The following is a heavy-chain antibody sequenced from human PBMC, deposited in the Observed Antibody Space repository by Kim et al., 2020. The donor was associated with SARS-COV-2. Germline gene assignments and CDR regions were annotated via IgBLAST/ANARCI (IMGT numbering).Heavy chain of an antibody. Sequence: SETLSLTCAVYGGSFSGYYWSWIRQPPGKGLEWIGEINHSGSTNYNPSLKSRVTISVDTSKNQFSLKLSSVTAADTAVYYCARYDAGVVVPALPYFDYWGQGTLVTVSS. CDR2: INHSGST. J-gene: IGHJ4*02. CDR3: ARYDAGVVVPALPYFDY. V-gene: IGHV4-34*01. D-gene: IGHD2-2*01. CDR1: GGSFSGYY.